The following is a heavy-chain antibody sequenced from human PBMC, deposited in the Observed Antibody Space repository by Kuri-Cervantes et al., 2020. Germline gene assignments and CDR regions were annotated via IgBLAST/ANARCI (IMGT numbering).Heavy chain of an antibody. D-gene: IGHD3-22*01. CDR1: GFTFSDYY. CDR2: ISSSGSTI. Sequence: LSLTCAASGFTFSDYYMSWIRQAPGKGLEWVSYISSSGSTIYYADSVKGRFTISRDNAKNTLYLQMNSLRAEDTAVYYCAKTTYYYDSSGYDDAFDIWGQGTMVTVSS. V-gene: IGHV3-11*01. CDR3: AKTTYYYDSSGYDDAFDI. J-gene: IGHJ3*02.